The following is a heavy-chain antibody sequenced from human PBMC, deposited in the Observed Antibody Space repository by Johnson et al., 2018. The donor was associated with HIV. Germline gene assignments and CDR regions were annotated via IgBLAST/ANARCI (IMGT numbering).Heavy chain of an antibody. CDR2: IYSGGST. D-gene: IGHD6-19*01. J-gene: IGHJ3*02. V-gene: IGHV3-66*01. CDR3: ARSGWYLSYAFDI. CDR1: GFIFSDYY. Sequence: EVQLVESGGDLVKPGGSLRLSCADSGFIFSDYYMTWVRQAPGKGLERVSVIYSGGSTYYADSVTGRFTISRDNSKNTLYLQMNSLRAEDTAVYYCARSGWYLSYAFDIWGQGTMVTVSS.